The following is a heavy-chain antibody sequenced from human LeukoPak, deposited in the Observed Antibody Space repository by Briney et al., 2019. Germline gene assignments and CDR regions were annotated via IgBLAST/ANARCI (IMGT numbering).Heavy chain of an antibody. CDR1: GFTFDDYA. J-gene: IGHJ4*02. V-gene: IGHV3-9*01. CDR2: ISWNSGSI. D-gene: IGHD6-25*01. Sequence: GRSLRLSCAASGFTFDDYAMHWVRQAPGKGLEWVSGISWNSGSIGYADSVKGRFTTSRDNAKNTLYLQMTSLRAEDTAVYYCARKPAPADWGQGTLVTVSS. CDR3: ARKPAPAD.